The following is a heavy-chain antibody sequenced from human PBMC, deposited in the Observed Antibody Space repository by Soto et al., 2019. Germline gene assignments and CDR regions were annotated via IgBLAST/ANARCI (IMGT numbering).Heavy chain of an antibody. Sequence: QVQLVQSGAEVKKPGASVKVSCRASGYSFATYDINWVRQAVGQGPEWSGWMNPNSENTGYAQKFKCIVPLTGVPSISTAFLEPTTLTSEYTAVYYCARGNPSHWENYPGLDLWGQGTLVTLSS. J-gene: IGHJ5*02. CDR3: ARGNPSHWENYPGLDL. CDR1: GYSFATYD. D-gene: IGHD3-16*02. CDR2: MNPNSENT. V-gene: IGHV1-8*02.